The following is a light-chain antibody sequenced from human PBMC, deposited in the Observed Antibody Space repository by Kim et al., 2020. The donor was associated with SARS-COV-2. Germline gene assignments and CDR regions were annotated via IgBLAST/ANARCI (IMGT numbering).Light chain of an antibody. CDR1: QSISTN. V-gene: IGKV1-5*03. Sequence: DIQMTQSPSTLSASIGDRVTITCRASQSISTNLAWYQQKPGKVPNLLIYNASSLESGVPSRFSGSGSGTEFTLTISSLQPDDFAGYYCQNYNKYAWTFGQGTKVEIK. CDR3: QNYNKYAWT. CDR2: NAS. J-gene: IGKJ1*01.